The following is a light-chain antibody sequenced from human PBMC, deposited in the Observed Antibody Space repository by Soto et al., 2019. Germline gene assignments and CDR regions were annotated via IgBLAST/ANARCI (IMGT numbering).Light chain of an antibody. CDR3: QTWGTGIHV. Sequence: QSVLTQSPSASASLGASVKLTCTLSSGQSSYAIAWHQQQPEKGPRYLMKLHSDGSHRKGDGIPDRFSGSSSGAERYLTISSPQSEDEADYYCQTWGTGIHVFGTGTKLTVL. CDR2: LHSDGSH. CDR1: SGQSSYA. J-gene: IGLJ1*01. V-gene: IGLV4-69*01.